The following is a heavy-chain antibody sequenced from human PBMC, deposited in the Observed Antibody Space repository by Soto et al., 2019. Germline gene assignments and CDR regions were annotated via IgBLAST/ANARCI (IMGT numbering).Heavy chain of an antibody. V-gene: IGHV3-30*18. CDR2: ISYDGSNK. J-gene: IGHJ3*02. CDR1: GFTFSSYG. CDR3: AKDIQIWREDDAFDI. Sequence: PGGSQRLSCAASGFTFSSYGMHWVRQAPGKGLEWVAVISYDGSNKYYADSVKGRFTISRDNSKNTLYLQMNSLRAEDTAVYYCAKDIQIWREDDAFDIWGQGTMVTVSS. D-gene: IGHD5-18*01.